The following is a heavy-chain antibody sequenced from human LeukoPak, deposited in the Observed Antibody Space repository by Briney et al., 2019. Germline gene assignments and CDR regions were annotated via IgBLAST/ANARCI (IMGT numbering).Heavy chain of an antibody. Sequence: PMETLSLTCTVSGGSINGYWWSWIWQPAGKGLEWFGRMYISATTNHNPSLNGRVTMSVDKSKNQFSLKLSSVTAADTAVYYCARELNYGSGWPFDYWGQGILVTFST. V-gene: IGHV4-4*07. CDR2: MYISATT. J-gene: IGHJ4*02. CDR3: ARELNYGSGWPFDY. D-gene: IGHD6-19*01. CDR1: GGSINGYW.